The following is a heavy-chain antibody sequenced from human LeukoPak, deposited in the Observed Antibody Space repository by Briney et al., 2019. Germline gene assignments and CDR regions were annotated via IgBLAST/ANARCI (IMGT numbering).Heavy chain of an antibody. CDR3: ARARGLIAAAGPNWFDP. CDR2: IIPIFGTA. D-gene: IGHD6-13*01. V-gene: IGHV1-69*13. CDR1: GGTFSSYA. Sequence: ASVKVSCKASGGTFSSYAISWVRQAPGQGLEWMGGIIPIFGTANYAQKFQGRVTITADESTSTAYMELSSLRSEDTAVYYCARARGLIAAAGPNWFDPWGQGTLVTVSS. J-gene: IGHJ5*02.